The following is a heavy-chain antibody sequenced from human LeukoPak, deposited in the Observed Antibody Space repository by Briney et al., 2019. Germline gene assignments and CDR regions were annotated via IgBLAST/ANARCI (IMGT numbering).Heavy chain of an antibody. CDR3: ANSACSGGSCYSGRFDY. D-gene: IGHD2-15*01. CDR2: ISRSSDYI. J-gene: IGHJ4*02. CDR1: GFTFSSYN. V-gene: IGHV3-21*04. Sequence: GGSLRLSCAASGFTFSSYNMNWVRQAPGKGLEWVSSISRSSDYIYYADSVKGRFTISRDNAKNSLYLQMNSLRAEDTAVYYCANSACSGGSCYSGRFDYWGQGTLVTVSS.